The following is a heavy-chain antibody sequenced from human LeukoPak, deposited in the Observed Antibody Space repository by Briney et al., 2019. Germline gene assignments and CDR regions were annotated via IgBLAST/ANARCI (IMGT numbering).Heavy chain of an antibody. D-gene: IGHD6-19*01. CDR1: GYTFSTYG. J-gene: IGHJ6*02. V-gene: IGHV1-18*01. CDR3: ARELSEYSSGWVTYAMDV. CDR2: ISGYNGNT. Sequence: RASVKVSCKASGYTFSTYGISWVRQAPGQGLEWMGWISGYNGNTKYTQKYQGRVTMTTDTSTSTAYMELRSLRSDDTAVYYCARELSEYSSGWVTYAMDVWGQGTTVSVYS.